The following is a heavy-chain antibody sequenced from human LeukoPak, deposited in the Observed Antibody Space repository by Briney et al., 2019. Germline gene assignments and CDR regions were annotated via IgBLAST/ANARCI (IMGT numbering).Heavy chain of an antibody. D-gene: IGHD1-7*01. V-gene: IGHV3-21*01. Sequence: GGSLRLSCTASGFSFSSPGMNWVRQAPGKGLEWVSSINGESTFKVYADSVKGRFTISRDNAKNSLYLQMDSLRAEDTAVYYCAKYQTGTWASYDSSDIWGQGTLVTVSS. CDR2: INGESTFK. CDR3: AKYQTGTWASYDSSDI. J-gene: IGHJ3*02. CDR1: GFSFSSPG.